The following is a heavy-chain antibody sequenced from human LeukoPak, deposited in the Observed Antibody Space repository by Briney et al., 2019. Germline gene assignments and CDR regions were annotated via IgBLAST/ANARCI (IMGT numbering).Heavy chain of an antibody. Sequence: SETLSLTCTVSGGSISSYYWSWIRQPPGKGLEWIGYIHYSGSTNYNPSLKSRVTISVDTSKNQFSLKLSSVTAADTAVYYCARVPRQQLEYYFDYWGQGTLVTVSS. D-gene: IGHD6-13*01. CDR1: GGSISSYY. J-gene: IGHJ4*02. CDR2: IHYSGST. V-gene: IGHV4-59*01. CDR3: ARVPRQQLEYYFDY.